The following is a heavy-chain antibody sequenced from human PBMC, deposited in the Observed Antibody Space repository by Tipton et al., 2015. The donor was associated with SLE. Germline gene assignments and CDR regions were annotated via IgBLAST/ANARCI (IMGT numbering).Heavy chain of an antibody. Sequence: TLSLTCTVSGGSISSHYWSWIRQPPGRGLEWIGEINHSGSTNYNPSLKSRVTISVDTSKNQFSLKLSSVTAADTAVYYCAKDRSKWLELSDAFDIWGQGTMVTVSS. D-gene: IGHD6-19*01. V-gene: IGHV4-34*01. J-gene: IGHJ3*02. CDR1: GGSISSHY. CDR3: AKDRSKWLELSDAFDI. CDR2: INHSGST.